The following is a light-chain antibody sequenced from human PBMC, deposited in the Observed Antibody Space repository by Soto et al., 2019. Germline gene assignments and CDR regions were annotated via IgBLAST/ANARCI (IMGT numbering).Light chain of an antibody. CDR1: RSNLGAGYD. Sequence: QLVLTQPPSVSGAPGQGVTISCTGTRSNLGAGYDVHWYQQFPGAAPKLLIYANNKRPSGVLDRFSGSKSGTSASLAITGLQAEDEADYYCQSYDNSLSGAWVFGGGTQLTVL. V-gene: IGLV1-40*01. CDR3: QSYDNSLSGAWV. CDR2: ANN. J-gene: IGLJ3*02.